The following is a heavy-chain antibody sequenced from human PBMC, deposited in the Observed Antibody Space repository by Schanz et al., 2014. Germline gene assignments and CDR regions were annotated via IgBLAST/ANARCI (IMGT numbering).Heavy chain of an antibody. CDR2: IDRDGGHT. Sequence: EVQLVESGGVVAQPGGSLRLSCAASGFSFDDYTMHWVRQAPGKGLEWVSLIDRDGGHTYYADSVKGRFTISRDNSKNTLYLQMNSLRTEDTAVYYCARSYHDDDDYTRALDMWGQGTMVTVSS. CDR3: ARSYHDDDDYTRALDM. J-gene: IGHJ3*02. V-gene: IGHV3-43*01. D-gene: IGHD3-16*01. CDR1: GFSFDDYT.